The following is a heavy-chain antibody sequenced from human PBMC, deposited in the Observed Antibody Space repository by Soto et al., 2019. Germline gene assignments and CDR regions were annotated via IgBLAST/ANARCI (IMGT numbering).Heavy chain of an antibody. J-gene: IGHJ3*02. V-gene: IGHV3-48*02. D-gene: IGHD3-22*01. CDR3: ASVTYYYDSSGYYHLDAFDI. CDR1: GFTFSSYS. Sequence: PGGSLRLSCAASGFTFSSYSMNWVRQAPGKGLEWVSYISSSSSTIYYADSVKGRFTISRDNAKNSLYLQMNSLRDEDTAVYSCASVTYYYDSSGYYHLDAFDIWGQGTMVTVSS. CDR2: ISSSSSTI.